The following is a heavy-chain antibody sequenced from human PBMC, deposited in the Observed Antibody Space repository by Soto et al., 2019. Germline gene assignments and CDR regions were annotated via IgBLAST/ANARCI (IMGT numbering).Heavy chain of an antibody. CDR1: GFTFSSYA. D-gene: IGHD3-10*01. V-gene: IGHV3-64*01. J-gene: IGHJ4*02. CDR2: TSSNGGST. CDR3: ARLIGAKDLRFYGSGSYYVDY. Sequence: EVQLVESGGGLVQPGGSLRLSCAASGFTFSSYAMHWVRQAPGKGLEYVSATSSNGGSTYYANSVKGRFTISRDNSKNTLYLQMGSLRAEDMAVYYCARLIGAKDLRFYGSGSYYVDYWGQGTLVTVSS.